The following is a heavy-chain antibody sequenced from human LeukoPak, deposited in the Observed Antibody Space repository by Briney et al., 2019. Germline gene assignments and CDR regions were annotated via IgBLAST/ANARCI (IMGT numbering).Heavy chain of an antibody. Sequence: ASVKVSCKASGYTFTSYDINWVRQATGQGLEWMGWMNPNSGNTGYAQKFQGRVTMTRNTSISTAYMELSGLRSEDTALYYCARGEVGATEFDYWGQGTLVTVSS. V-gene: IGHV1-8*01. CDR1: GYTFTSYD. D-gene: IGHD1-26*01. CDR3: ARGEVGATEFDY. CDR2: MNPNSGNT. J-gene: IGHJ4*02.